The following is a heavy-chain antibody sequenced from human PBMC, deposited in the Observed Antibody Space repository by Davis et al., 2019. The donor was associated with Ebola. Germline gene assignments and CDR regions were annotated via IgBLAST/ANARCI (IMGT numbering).Heavy chain of an antibody. CDR2: IYSGGST. D-gene: IGHD3-22*01. CDR1: GFTLSSIY. V-gene: IGHV3-53*01. Sequence: GEFLKILCAASGFTLSSIYMRRVRHAPGKVLERVSAIYSGGSTYYADSVKGRFTISRDNSKNTLYLQMNSLRAEDRAVYYCASAYYYDSSGYLLGGWGQGTLVTVAS. CDR3: ASAYYYDSSGYLLGG. J-gene: IGHJ4*02.